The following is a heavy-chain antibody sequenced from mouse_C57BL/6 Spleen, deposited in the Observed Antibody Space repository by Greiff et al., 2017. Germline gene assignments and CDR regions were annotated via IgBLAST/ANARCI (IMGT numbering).Heavy chain of an antibody. J-gene: IGHJ4*01. Sequence: EVKLVESGGGLVKPGGSLKLSCAASGFTFSSYAMSWVRQTPEKRLEWVATISDGGSYTYYPDNVKGRFTISRDNAKNNLYLQMSHLKSEDTAMYYCARDPDDGYYPMDYWGQGTSVTVSS. CDR1: GFTFSSYA. CDR3: ARDPDDGYYPMDY. CDR2: ISDGGSYT. V-gene: IGHV5-4*01. D-gene: IGHD2-3*01.